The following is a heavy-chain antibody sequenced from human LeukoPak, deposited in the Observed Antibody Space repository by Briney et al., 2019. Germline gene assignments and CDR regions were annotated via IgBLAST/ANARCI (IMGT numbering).Heavy chain of an antibody. Sequence: PGRSLRLSCAASGFSFRSYGMHWVRQAPGKGLEWVALISYDGSNKYYADSVKGRITISRDNSKNTLYLQMNNMTVEDTAVYYCAKDNNGAAAGIIPGSFDIWGQGTMVTVPS. CDR3: AKDNNGAAAGIIPGSFDI. V-gene: IGHV3-30*18. CDR1: GFSFRSYG. D-gene: IGHD6-13*01. J-gene: IGHJ3*02. CDR2: ISYDGSNK.